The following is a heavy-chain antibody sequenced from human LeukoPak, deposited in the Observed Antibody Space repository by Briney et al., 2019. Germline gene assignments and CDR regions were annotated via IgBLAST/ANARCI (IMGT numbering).Heavy chain of an antibody. CDR2: IYYSGST. J-gene: IGHJ4*02. V-gene: IGHV4-59*01. CDR3: ARAKYSSRFDY. CDR1: GGSISSYY. Sequence: SETLSLTCTVSGGSISSYYWSWIRQPPGKGLEWIGYIYYSGSTNYNPPLKSRVTISVDTSKNQFSLKLSFVTAADTVVYYCARAKYSSRFDYWGQGTLVTVSS. D-gene: IGHD6-6*01.